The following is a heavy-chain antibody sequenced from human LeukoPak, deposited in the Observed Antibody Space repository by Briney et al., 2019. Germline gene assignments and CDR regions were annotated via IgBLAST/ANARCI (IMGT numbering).Heavy chain of an antibody. V-gene: IGHV4-59*08. CDR3: ARLKDIVVVPAAIHY. CDR2: IYYSGST. D-gene: IGHD2-2*02. CDR1: GGSISSYY. J-gene: IGHJ4*02. Sequence: SETLSLTCTVSGGSISSYYWSWIRQPPGKGLEWIGYIYYSGSTNYNPSLKSRVTISVDTSKNQFSLKLSSVTAADTAVYYCARLKDIVVVPAAIHYWGQGTLVTVSS.